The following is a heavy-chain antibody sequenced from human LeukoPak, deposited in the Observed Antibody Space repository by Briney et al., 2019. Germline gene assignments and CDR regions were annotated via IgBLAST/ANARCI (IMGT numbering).Heavy chain of an antibody. J-gene: IGHJ4*02. CDR3: ARDYSGAGDYYFDY. CDR2: ISSSSSYI. D-gene: IGHD3-10*01. Sequence: GGSLRLSCAASGFTFSSYSMNWVRQAPGEGLEWVSSISSSSSYIYYADSVKGRFTISRDNAKNSLYLQMNSLRAEDTAVYYCARDYSGAGDYYFDYWGQGTLVTVSS. V-gene: IGHV3-21*01. CDR1: GFTFSSYS.